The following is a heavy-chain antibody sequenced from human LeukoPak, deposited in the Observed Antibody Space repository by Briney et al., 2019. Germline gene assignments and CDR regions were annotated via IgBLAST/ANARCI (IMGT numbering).Heavy chain of an antibody. Sequence: ASVKVSCKASGYTFTSYDINWVRQATGQGLEWMGWMNPNSGNTGYAQKFQGRVTMTRNTSISSAYMELSSLRSEDTAVYYCARVGLGYCSSTSCYRSYYYYYMDVWGKGTTVTVSS. V-gene: IGHV1-8*01. CDR3: ARVGLGYCSSTSCYRSYYYYYMDV. J-gene: IGHJ6*03. CDR2: MNPNSGNT. CDR1: GYTFTSYD. D-gene: IGHD2-2*02.